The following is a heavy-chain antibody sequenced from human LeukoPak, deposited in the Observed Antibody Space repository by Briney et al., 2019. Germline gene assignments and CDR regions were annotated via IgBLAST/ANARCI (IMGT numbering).Heavy chain of an antibody. CDR2: IYYSGST. CDR1: GGSISSSSYY. Sequence: SETLSLTCTVSGGSISSSSYYWGWIRQPPGKGLEWIGSIYYSGSTYYNPSLKSRVTISVDTSKNQFSLELSPVTAADTAVYYCARTTVTIKVDYYYYMDVWGKGTTVTVSS. J-gene: IGHJ6*03. D-gene: IGHD4-11*01. CDR3: ARTTVTIKVDYYYYMDV. V-gene: IGHV4-39*01.